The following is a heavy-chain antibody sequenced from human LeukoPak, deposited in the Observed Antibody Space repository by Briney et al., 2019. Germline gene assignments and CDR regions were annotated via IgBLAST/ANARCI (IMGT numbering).Heavy chain of an antibody. D-gene: IGHD2-2*02. Sequence: GRSLRLSCAASGFTFSSYGMHWVRQAPGKGLEWVAVISYDGSNKYYADSVKGRFTISRDNSKNTLYLQMNSLRAEDTAVYYCAKGYCSSTSCYTDDYWGQGTLVTVSS. CDR1: GFTFSSYG. CDR2: ISYDGSNK. V-gene: IGHV3-30*18. CDR3: AKGYCSSTSCYTDDY. J-gene: IGHJ4*02.